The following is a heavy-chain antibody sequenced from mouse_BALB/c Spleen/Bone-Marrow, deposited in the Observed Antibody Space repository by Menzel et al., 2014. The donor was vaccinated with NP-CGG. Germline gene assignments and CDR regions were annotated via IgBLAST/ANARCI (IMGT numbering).Heavy chain of an antibody. J-gene: IGHJ4*01. CDR1: GFSLTSYG. CDR2: IWAGGST. CDR3: ARDGVYGSHYYAMDY. D-gene: IGHD1-1*02. Sequence: VKLMESGPGLVAPSQSLSITCTVSGFSLTSYGVHWVRQPPGKGLEWLGVIWAGGSTNYNSALMSRLSISKDNSKSQVFLKMNSLQTDDTAMYYCARDGVYGSHYYAMDYWGQGTSVTVSS. V-gene: IGHV2-9*02.